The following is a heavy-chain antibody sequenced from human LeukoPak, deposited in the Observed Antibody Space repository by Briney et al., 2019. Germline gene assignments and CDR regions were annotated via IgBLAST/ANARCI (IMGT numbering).Heavy chain of an antibody. CDR2: IGTAGDT. V-gene: IGHV3-13*01. D-gene: IGHD5-12*01. J-gene: IGHJ4*02. Sequence: GGSLRLSCAASGFTVSNNYISWVRQAPGKGLEWVAVIGTAGDTYYPGSVKGRFTISRENAKNSLYLQMNSLRAGDTAVYYCARALIYGGYDYWGQGTLVTVSS. CDR1: GFTVSNNY. CDR3: ARALIYGGYDY.